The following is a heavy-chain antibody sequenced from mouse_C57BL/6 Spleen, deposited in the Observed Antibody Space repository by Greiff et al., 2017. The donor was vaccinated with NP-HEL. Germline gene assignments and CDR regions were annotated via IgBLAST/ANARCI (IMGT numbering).Heavy chain of an antibody. Sequence: QVQLQQSGAELARPGASVKMSCKASGYTFTSYTMHWVKQRPGQGLEWIGYINPSSGYTKYIQKFKDKATLTADKSSSTAYMQLSSLTSEDSAVYYCAREDYYGSNAMDYWGQGTSVTVSS. V-gene: IGHV1-4*01. D-gene: IGHD1-1*01. CDR3: AREDYYGSNAMDY. CDR2: INPSSGYT. CDR1: GYTFTSYT. J-gene: IGHJ4*01.